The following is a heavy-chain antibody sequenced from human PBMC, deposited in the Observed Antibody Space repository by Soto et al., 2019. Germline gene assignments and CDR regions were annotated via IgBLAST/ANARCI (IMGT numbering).Heavy chain of an antibody. CDR3: ARGIFGSGTANDY. Sequence: GSLRLSCAASGFTFSSYAMSWVRQAPGKGLEWVSAISGSGGSTYYADSVKGRFTISRDNSKNTLFLQMNGLRAEDTAVYYCARGIFGSGTANDYWGQGTLVTVSS. V-gene: IGHV3-23*01. CDR1: GFTFSSYA. J-gene: IGHJ4*02. D-gene: IGHD3-10*01. CDR2: ISGSGGST.